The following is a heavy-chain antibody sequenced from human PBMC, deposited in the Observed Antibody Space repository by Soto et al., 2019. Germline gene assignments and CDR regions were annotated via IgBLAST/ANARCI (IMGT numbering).Heavy chain of an antibody. Sequence: GGSLRLSCAASGFSFVSYWMHWVRQVPGEGLAWVSRINGNADNSHYADSVKGRFTISRDNAMNRLYLQMDSLRADDTGVYYCVRDFRGAVAGSEFDHWGQGALVTVSS. CDR1: GFSFVSYW. D-gene: IGHD6-19*01. CDR2: INGNADNS. J-gene: IGHJ4*02. CDR3: VRDFRGAVAGSEFDH. V-gene: IGHV3-74*01.